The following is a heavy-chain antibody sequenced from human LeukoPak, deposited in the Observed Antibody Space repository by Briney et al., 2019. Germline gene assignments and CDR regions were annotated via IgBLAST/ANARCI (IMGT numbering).Heavy chain of an antibody. J-gene: IGHJ6*02. D-gene: IGHD6-19*01. V-gene: IGHV4-59*01. CDR2: IFYSGST. CDR3: ARDRQWLVPRSYYYGMDV. Sequence: SETLSLTCTVSGGSITSYYWNWIRQPPGKGLEWIGYIFYSGSTYYNPSLKSRVTISVDTSKNQFSLRLTSVTAADTAVYYCARDRQWLVPRSYYYGMDVWGQGTTVTVSS. CDR1: GGSITSYY.